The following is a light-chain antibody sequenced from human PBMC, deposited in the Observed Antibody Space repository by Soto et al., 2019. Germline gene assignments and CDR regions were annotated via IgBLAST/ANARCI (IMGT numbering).Light chain of an antibody. CDR1: QSLLQSNGDNF. Sequence: DLVMTQSPLSLSVTPGEPASISCRSSQSLLQSNGDNFLDWYLQKPGQSPQLLIYLSSNRASGVPERFSGSGTGTEFTLKISRVEADDVGVYYCMQALQTPNTFGQGTKLEIK. CDR3: MQALQTPNT. J-gene: IGKJ2*01. V-gene: IGKV2-28*01. CDR2: LSS.